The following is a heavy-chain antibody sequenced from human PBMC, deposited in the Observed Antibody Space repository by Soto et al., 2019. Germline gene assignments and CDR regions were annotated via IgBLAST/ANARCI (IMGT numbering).Heavy chain of an antibody. D-gene: IGHD3-9*01. Sequence: GGSLRLSCAASGFTFSSYAMHWVRQAPGKGLEWVSVISYDGSNKYYADPVKGRFTISRDNSKNTLYLQMNSLRPEDTAVCYCARDRAHFDWLLIFDYWGQGTLVTVSS. CDR2: ISYDGSNK. CDR1: GFTFSSYA. V-gene: IGHV3-30-3*01. CDR3: ARDRAHFDWLLIFDY. J-gene: IGHJ4*02.